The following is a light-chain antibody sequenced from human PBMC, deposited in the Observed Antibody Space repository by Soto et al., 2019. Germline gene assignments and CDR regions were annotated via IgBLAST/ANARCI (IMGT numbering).Light chain of an antibody. J-gene: IGLJ3*02. Sequence: QSALTQPPSASQTPGQRVTISCSGTSSNIGSNYVSWYLQLPGTAPKLLIYRDNQRPSGVPDRFSGSKSGTSASLAISGLRSVDEADYYCASRDDNLSGHWMFGGGTKLTVL. CDR2: RDN. CDR3: ASRDDNLSGHWM. CDR1: SSNIGSNY. V-gene: IGLV1-47*01.